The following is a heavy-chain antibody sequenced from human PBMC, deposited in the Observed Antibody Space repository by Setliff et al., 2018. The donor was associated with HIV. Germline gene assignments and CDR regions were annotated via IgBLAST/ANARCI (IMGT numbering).Heavy chain of an antibody. CDR1: GASITTSSYF. Sequence: PSETLSLTCAVSGASITTSSYFWGWIRQPPGKGLEWIGSISHSGTTYYSPSLNSRVTISADTSKNQSSLKLNSVSAADTALYFCAKHWSLEVATMGASDIWGQGTMVTVSS. J-gene: IGHJ3*02. CDR2: ISHSGTT. CDR3: AKHWSLEVATMGASDI. V-gene: IGHV4-39*01. D-gene: IGHD5-12*01.